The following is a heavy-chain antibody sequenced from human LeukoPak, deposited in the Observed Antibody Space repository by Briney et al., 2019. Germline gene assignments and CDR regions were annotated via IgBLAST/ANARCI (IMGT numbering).Heavy chain of an antibody. Sequence: GGSLRLSCAASGFAFNTYAMNWVRQAPGKGLEWISYISRTGDTIYYADSVKGRFTISRDNAKNSLYLQMNSLRVEDTAVYYCASQDLVVVPAASHYFDYWGQGTLVTVSS. D-gene: IGHD2-2*01. V-gene: IGHV3-48*03. CDR1: GFAFNTYA. J-gene: IGHJ4*02. CDR2: ISRTGDTI. CDR3: ASQDLVVVPAASHYFDY.